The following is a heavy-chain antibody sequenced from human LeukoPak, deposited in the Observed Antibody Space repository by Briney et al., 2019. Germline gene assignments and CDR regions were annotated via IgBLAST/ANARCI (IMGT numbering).Heavy chain of an antibody. V-gene: IGHV1-2*02. CDR3: ARDLRPANL. CDR2: IHPASANT. J-gene: IGHJ4*02. CDR1: GYTFTEHF. D-gene: IGHD1-7*01. Sequence: ASVKVSFKASGYTFTEHFIHWVRQAPGQGLQYMGWIHPASANTVYAQMFHGRVTLTRDTPAATTYMELSGLRSDDTAVYYCARDLRPANLWGQGTLVTVSS.